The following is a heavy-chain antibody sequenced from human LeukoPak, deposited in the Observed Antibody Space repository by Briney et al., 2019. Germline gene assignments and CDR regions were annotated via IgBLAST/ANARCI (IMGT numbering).Heavy chain of an antibody. D-gene: IGHD1/OR15-1a*01. J-gene: IGHJ5*02. Sequence: GGSLRLSCAASGFIFRSYGMHWVRQAPGKGLEWVAVIWYDGSNNNYADSVKGRFTISRDNFKNTLYLQMNSLRAEDTAIYYCARDRVPDGRWNIDLWGQGTVVTVSS. V-gene: IGHV3-33*01. CDR1: GFIFRSYG. CDR3: ARDRVPDGRWNIDL. CDR2: IWYDGSNN.